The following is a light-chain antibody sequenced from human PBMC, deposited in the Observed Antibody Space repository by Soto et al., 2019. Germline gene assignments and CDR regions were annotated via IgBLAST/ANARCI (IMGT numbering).Light chain of an antibody. CDR1: SSDVGGYNY. CDR2: EVS. CDR3: SSYAGSNNLL. J-gene: IGLJ2*01. Sequence: QSVLTQPPSASGSPGQSVTISCTGTSSDVGGYNYVSWYQQHPGKAPKVMIYEVSKWPSGVPDRFSGSKSGNTASLTVSGLQAEDEADYYCSSYAGSNNLLFGGGTKLTVL. V-gene: IGLV2-8*01.